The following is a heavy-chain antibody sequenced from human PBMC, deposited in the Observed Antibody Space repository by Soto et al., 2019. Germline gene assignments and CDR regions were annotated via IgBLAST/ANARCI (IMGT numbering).Heavy chain of an antibody. CDR3: ARDWGGTPEHFQH. V-gene: IGHV1-3*01. CDR2: FDVGNGDT. J-gene: IGHJ1*01. D-gene: IGHD7-27*01. CDR1: GYIFTNYG. Sequence: ASVKVSCKASGYIFTNYGIHWVRQAPGQRLEWMGWFDVGNGDTKYSQKFQDRVTITTDTSASTAYMELSNLRDGDTAVYYCARDWGGTPEHFQHWGQGTLVTVSS.